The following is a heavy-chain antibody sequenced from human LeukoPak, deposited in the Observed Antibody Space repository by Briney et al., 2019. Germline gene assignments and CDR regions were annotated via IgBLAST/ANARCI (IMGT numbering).Heavy chain of an antibody. Sequence: ASVKVSCKASGGTFSNYAISWVRQAPGQGVEWMGGIIPIFGTANYAQKFQGRVTITTDESTSTAYVELSSLRSEDTAVYYCARVGVVVPAAITGGLNFWGQGTLVTVSS. J-gene: IGHJ4*02. CDR2: IIPIFGTA. D-gene: IGHD2-2*02. V-gene: IGHV1-69*05. CDR3: ARVGVVVPAAITGGLNF. CDR1: GGTFSNYA.